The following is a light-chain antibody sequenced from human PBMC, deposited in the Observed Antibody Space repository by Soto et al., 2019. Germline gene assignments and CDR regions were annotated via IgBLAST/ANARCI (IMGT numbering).Light chain of an antibody. J-gene: IGKJ5*01. CDR1: QSISSN. V-gene: IGKV3-15*01. CDR2: GTS. Sequence: EIVMTQSPATLSVSPGERVTLSCRASQSISSNLAWYQQKPSQAPSLLMYGTSTRATGIPARFSGSGSGTEFTLTISSLQSEDFAVYYCQQYNTWSSITFGQGTRLEIK. CDR3: QQYNTWSSIT.